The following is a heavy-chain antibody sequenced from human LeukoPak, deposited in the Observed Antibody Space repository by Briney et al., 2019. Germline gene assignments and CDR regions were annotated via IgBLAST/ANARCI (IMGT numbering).Heavy chain of an antibody. D-gene: IGHD3-3*01. V-gene: IGHV3-48*04. J-gene: IGHJ5*02. CDR2: IRFGSSTT. CDR3: ARAPNLERIPYGAGYWFDP. CDR1: GFTFGKNN. Sequence: GGSLRLSCSASGFTFGKNNMSWVRHTPGKGLGWVSCIRFGSSTTDYADAVKGRFTITRDNARSSLYLQMNNVRAEDTAVYYCARAPNLERIPYGAGYWFDPWGQGTLVTVSS.